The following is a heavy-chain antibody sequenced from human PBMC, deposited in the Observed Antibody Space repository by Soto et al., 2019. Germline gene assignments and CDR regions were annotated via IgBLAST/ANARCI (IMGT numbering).Heavy chain of an antibody. V-gene: IGHV3-49*03. CDR3: TRVERGARSYYQTNIDY. Sequence: PGGSLRLSCSTSGFTFGDYGITWFRQAPGKGLEWVGLTRSKSYGETTEYAASATDRFTISRDDSKRIAYLQMNSLKTEDTAVYYCTRVERGARSYYQTNIDYWGQRTLVTVSS. J-gene: IGHJ4*02. D-gene: IGHD3-10*01. CDR2: TRSKSYGETT. CDR1: GFTFGDYG.